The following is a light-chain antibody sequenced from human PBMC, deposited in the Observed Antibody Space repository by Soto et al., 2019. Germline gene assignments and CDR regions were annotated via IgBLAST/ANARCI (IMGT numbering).Light chain of an antibody. J-gene: IGKJ1*01. CDR2: KAS. CDR3: QQYNNYSGT. CDR1: QSISSW. V-gene: IGKV1-5*03. Sequence: DIQMTQSPSTLSASVGDRVTITCRASQSISSWVAWYQQKPGKAPKLLIYKASSLESGVPSRFSGSGSGTEFTLTISSLQPDDFATYYCQQYNNYSGTFGQGTKVEI.